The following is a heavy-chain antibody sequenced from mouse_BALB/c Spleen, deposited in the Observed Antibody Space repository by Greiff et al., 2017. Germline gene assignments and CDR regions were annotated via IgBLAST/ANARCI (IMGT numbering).Heavy chain of an antibody. CDR1: GFTFSDYY. J-gene: IGHJ2*01. D-gene: IGHD1-2*01. V-gene: IGHV5-4*02. CDR2: ISDGGSYT. Sequence: EVMLVESGGGLVKPGGSLKLSCAASGFTFSDYYMYWVRQTPEKRLEWVATISDGGSYTYYPDSVKGRFTISRDNAKNNLYLQMSSLKSEDTAMYYCARGHYYGFDYWGQGTTLTVSS. CDR3: ARGHYYGFDY.